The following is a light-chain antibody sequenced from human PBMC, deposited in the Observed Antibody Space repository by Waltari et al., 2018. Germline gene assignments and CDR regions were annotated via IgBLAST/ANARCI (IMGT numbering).Light chain of an antibody. CDR1: QSVLYTSNYHNY. V-gene: IGKV4-1*01. Sequence: DIVMTQSPDSLSVSLGERATINCKSSQSVLYTSNYHNYLAWYQQKPGQPPKLLLYWASTRESGVPDRLSGSGSGTDFTLSISTLQAEDVAVYYCQQYYIAPYTFGQGTRLEIK. CDR2: WAS. CDR3: QQYYIAPYT. J-gene: IGKJ2*01.